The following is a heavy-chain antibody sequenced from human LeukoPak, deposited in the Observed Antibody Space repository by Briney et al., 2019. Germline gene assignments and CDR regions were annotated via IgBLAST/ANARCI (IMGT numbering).Heavy chain of an antibody. CDR2: IHSGGST. J-gene: IGHJ6*03. D-gene: IGHD3-3*01. CDR1: GFTVSSNY. Sequence: GGSLRLSCAASGFTVSSNYMSWVRQAPGKGLEWVSVIHSGGSTYYADSVKGRFTISRDNSKNTLYLQMNSLRAEDTAVYYCARASISTDFWSGYYTGIGYYYYYMDVWGKGTTVTVSS. CDR3: ARASISTDFWSGYYTGIGYYYYYMDV. V-gene: IGHV3-66*02.